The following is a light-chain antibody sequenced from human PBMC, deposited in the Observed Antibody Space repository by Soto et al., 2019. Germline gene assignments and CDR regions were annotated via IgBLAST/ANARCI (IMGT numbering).Light chain of an antibody. CDR3: SSYTSSSTPYV. Sequence: QSALTQPASVPGSPGQSITISCTGTSSDVGGYNYVSRYQQHPGKAPKLMIYEVSNRPSGVSNRFSGSKSGNTASLTISGLQAEDEADYYCSSYTSSSTPYVFGTGTKVTVL. V-gene: IGLV2-14*01. J-gene: IGLJ1*01. CDR1: SSDVGGYNY. CDR2: EVS.